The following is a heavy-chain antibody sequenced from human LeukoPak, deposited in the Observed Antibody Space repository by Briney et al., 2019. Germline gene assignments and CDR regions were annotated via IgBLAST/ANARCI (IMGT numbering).Heavy chain of an antibody. Sequence: GGSLRLSCAAPGFTFDDYGMSWVRQAPGKGLEWVSGINWNGGSTGYADSVKGRFTISRDNAKNSLYLQMNSLRAEDTALYYCARVSITMVRGVILSYQTYYFDYWGQGTLVTVSS. CDR1: GFTFDDYG. CDR2: INWNGGST. CDR3: ARVSITMVRGVILSYQTYYFDY. D-gene: IGHD3-10*01. V-gene: IGHV3-20*04. J-gene: IGHJ4*02.